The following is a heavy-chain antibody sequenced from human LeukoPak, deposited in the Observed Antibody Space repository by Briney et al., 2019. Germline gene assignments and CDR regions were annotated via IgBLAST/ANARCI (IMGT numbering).Heavy chain of an antibody. CDR1: GYTFTSYG. D-gene: IGHD3-10*01. J-gene: IGHJ6*02. V-gene: IGHV1-18*01. Sequence: GASVKVSCKASGYTFTSYGISWVRQAPGQGLEWMGWNSPYNGNTNYAQKLQGRVTMTTDTSTSTAYMELRSLRSDDTAVYYCARDSGWFGELLNYYYYGMDVWGQGTTVTVSS. CDR2: NSPYNGNT. CDR3: ARDSGWFGELLNYYYYGMDV.